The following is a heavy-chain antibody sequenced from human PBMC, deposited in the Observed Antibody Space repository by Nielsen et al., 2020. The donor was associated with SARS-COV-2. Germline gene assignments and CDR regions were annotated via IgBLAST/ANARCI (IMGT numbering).Heavy chain of an antibody. D-gene: IGHD5-18*01. CDR3: ANTADEGSGMDV. CDR2: IWYDGSNK. Sequence: GGSLRLSCAASGFTFSSYGMHWVRQAPGKGLEWVAVIWYDGSNKYYADSAKGRFTISRDNSKNTLYLQMNSLRAEDTAVYYCANTADEGSGMDVWGQGTTVTVSS. V-gene: IGHV3-33*06. J-gene: IGHJ6*02. CDR1: GFTFSSYG.